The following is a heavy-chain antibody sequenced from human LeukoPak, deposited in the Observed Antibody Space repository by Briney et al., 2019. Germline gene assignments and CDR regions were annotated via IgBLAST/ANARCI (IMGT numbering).Heavy chain of an antibody. CDR1: GGSISSSSYY. CDR2: INHSGST. Sequence: PSETLPLTCTGSGGSISSSSYYWGWIRQPPGKGLEWIGEINHSGSTNYNPSLKSRVTISVDTSKNQFSLKLSSVTAADTAVYYCARRRFGEFQSPWHWGQGTLVTVSS. V-gene: IGHV4-39*07. D-gene: IGHD3-10*01. CDR3: ARRRFGEFQSPWH. J-gene: IGHJ1*01.